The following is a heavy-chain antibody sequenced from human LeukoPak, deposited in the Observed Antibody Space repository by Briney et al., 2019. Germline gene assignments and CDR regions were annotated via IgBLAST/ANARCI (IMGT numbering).Heavy chain of an antibody. CDR1: GFTFSSYA. J-gene: IGHJ3*02. Sequence: GGSLRLSCPASGFTFSSYAMSWVRQAPGKGLEWVSAISGSGGSTYYADSVKGRFTISRDNSKNTLYLQMNSLRAEDTAVYYCAKVRVAGHDAFDIWGQGTMVTVSS. CDR3: AKVRVAGHDAFDI. V-gene: IGHV3-23*01. CDR2: ISGSGGST. D-gene: IGHD6-19*01.